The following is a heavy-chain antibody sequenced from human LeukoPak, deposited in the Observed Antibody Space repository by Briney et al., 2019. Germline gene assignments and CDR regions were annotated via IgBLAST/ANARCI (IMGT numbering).Heavy chain of an antibody. Sequence: GESLRVSCAASGFTFISYAMSWVRQARGKGLEWVSAISGSGGSTYYADSVKGRFTISRDNSKNTLYLQMNSLRAEDTAVYYCAKGGVRSGFDPWGQGTLVTVSS. J-gene: IGHJ5*02. CDR1: GFTFISYA. CDR2: ISGSGGST. V-gene: IGHV3-23*01. D-gene: IGHD4-17*01. CDR3: AKGGVRSGFDP.